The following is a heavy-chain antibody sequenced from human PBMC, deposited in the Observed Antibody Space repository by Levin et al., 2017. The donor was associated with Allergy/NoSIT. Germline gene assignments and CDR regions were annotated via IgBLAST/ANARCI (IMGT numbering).Heavy chain of an antibody. CDR2: IKQDGSEK. CDR1: GFTFSNYW. Sequence: GESLKISCAASGFTFSNYWMSWVRQAPGKGLEWVANIKQDGSEKYHVDSAKGRFTISRDNAKNSLYLQMNSLRAEDTAVYYCARRRGSSSSYFFDYWGQGNLVTVSS. J-gene: IGHJ4*02. CDR3: ARRRGSSSSYFFDY. V-gene: IGHV3-7*01. D-gene: IGHD6-6*01.